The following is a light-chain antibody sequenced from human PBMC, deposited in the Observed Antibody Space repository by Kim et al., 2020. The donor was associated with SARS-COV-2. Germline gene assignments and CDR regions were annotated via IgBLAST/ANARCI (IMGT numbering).Light chain of an antibody. Sequence: DIQMTQSPSSLSASIGDSVTITCRASQGISSSLAWYQQRPGEVPKLLIYAASTLQSGVPSRFSGSGSGTDFTLTIYSLQPEDVATYYCQKYNSAPWTFGQGTKVDIK. CDR2: AAS. J-gene: IGKJ1*01. CDR3: QKYNSAPWT. CDR1: QGISSS. V-gene: IGKV1-27*01.